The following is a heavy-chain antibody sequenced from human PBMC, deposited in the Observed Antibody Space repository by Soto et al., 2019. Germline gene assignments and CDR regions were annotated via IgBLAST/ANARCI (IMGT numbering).Heavy chain of an antibody. CDR2: VFSSVSA. CDR1: GVSVRSYT. V-gene: IGHV4-4*07. CDR3: ARDGMTTGDT. Sequence: QLQLQESGPGQVRPSETLSLTCIVSGVSVRSYTWSWVRQPANKGLEWIGRVFSSVSATYNPSLKRRVTITMDTPENRISLKLDSVTAAAAGVYYCARDGMTTGDTWGPGTAVTVSS. J-gene: IGHJ4*02. D-gene: IGHD2-21*02.